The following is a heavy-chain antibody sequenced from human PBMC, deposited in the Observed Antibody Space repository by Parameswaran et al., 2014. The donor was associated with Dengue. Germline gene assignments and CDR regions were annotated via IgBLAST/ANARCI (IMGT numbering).Heavy chain of an antibody. V-gene: IGHV3-11*01. Sequence: VRQAPGKGLEWLSYITNSGTTIYYADSVKGRFTMSRDNAKSSLYLQMNSLRAEDTAMYFCARGSAMLTYWGQGTLVTVSS. CDR3: ARGSAMLTY. CDR2: ITNSGTTI. D-gene: IGHD3-10*02. J-gene: IGHJ4*02.